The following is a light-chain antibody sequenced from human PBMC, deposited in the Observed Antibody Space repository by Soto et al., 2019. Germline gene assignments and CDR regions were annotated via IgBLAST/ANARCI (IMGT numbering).Light chain of an antibody. CDR1: QSVSSSY. Sequence: EFVLTQSPGTLSLSPGERATLSCRASQSVSSSYLDWFQQKPGQDPRLLIYAASSRATGIPDRFSGSGSGTDFTLTISRLEPEDFAVYYCNQFGSSSGFTFGPGTKVDIK. V-gene: IGKV3-20*01. CDR3: NQFGSSSGFT. J-gene: IGKJ3*01. CDR2: AAS.